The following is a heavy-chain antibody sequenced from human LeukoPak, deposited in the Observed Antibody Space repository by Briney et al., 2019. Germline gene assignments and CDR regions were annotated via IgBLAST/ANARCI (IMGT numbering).Heavy chain of an antibody. Sequence: GESLKISCKGPGYSFKNYWIAWVRQMPGKGLEWMGITYPDDSDTRYSPSFQGQVTISADKSINTAYLQWSSLKASDTAMYYCARYSLGVRGAEFDPWGQGTLVTVSS. V-gene: IGHV5-51*01. CDR2: TYPDDSDT. CDR3: ARYSLGVRGAEFDP. CDR1: GYSFKNYW. D-gene: IGHD3-10*01. J-gene: IGHJ5*02.